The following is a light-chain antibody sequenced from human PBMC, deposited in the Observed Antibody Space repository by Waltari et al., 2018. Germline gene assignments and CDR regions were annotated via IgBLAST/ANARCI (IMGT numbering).Light chain of an antibody. CDR1: NPDVGGYNY. Sequence: HSALTQPASVSGSPGQSLTIPSTGPNPDVGGYNYVSWFQQNPGTDPRLMIFGVSDRPSGVSNRFSGSKSGNPASLTISGLQAEDEAHYYCASYTSSYTWVFGGGTKLTVL. CDR3: ASYTSSYTWV. J-gene: IGLJ3*02. CDR2: GVS. V-gene: IGLV2-14*03.